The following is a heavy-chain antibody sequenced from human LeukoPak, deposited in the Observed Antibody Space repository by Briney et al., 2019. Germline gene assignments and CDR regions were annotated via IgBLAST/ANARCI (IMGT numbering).Heavy chain of an antibody. CDR2: IRYDGSNK. CDR1: GFTFSSYG. J-gene: IGHJ4*02. Sequence: GGSLRLSCAASGFTFSSYGMHWVRQAPGKGLEWVAFIRYDGSNKYYADSVKGRFTISRDNSKNTLYLQMNSLRAEDTAVYYCAKDSNYDFWRFDYWGQGTLVTVSS. CDR3: AKDSNYDFWRFDY. D-gene: IGHD3-3*01. V-gene: IGHV3-30*02.